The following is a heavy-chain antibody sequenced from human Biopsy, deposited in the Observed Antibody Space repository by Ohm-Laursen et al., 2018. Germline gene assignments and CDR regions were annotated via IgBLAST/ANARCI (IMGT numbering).Heavy chain of an antibody. D-gene: IGHD1-7*01. CDR2: LNPVSGNS. Sequence: SSVTVSCKASGYTFTSYDITWVRQASGQGPEWIGWLNPVSGNSNFGQKFRGRVTVTSDTSISTAYMELSGLTSDDTATYYCGRAVRNQLLTDPWGQGTLVTVTS. J-gene: IGHJ5*02. CDR1: GYTFTSYD. V-gene: IGHV1-8*01. CDR3: GRAVRNQLLTDP.